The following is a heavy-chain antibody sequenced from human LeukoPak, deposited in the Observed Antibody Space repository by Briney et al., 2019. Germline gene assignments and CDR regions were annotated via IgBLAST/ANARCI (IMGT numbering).Heavy chain of an antibody. Sequence: ASVKVSCKASGYTFTSYGISWVRQAPGQGLEWMGWISAYNGNTNYAQKFQGRVTMTTDTSTSTAYMELRSLRSDDTAMYYCARDIKRSRARWENLGFDPWGQGTLVTVSS. CDR1: GYTFTSYG. J-gene: IGHJ5*02. V-gene: IGHV1-18*01. CDR2: ISAYNGNT. CDR3: ARDIKRSRARWENLGFDP. D-gene: IGHD1-14*01.